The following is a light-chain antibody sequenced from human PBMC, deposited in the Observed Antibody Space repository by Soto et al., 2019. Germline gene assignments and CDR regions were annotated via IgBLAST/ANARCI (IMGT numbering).Light chain of an antibody. Sequence: QSALAQPASVSGSPGQSITISCSGTSSDIGTYDHVAWFQQSPGKTPKLMIYSVSNRPSGVSYRFSGSKSGNTASLTISGLQAEDEADYYCISYTVSRSYVFGTGTKVTVL. CDR1: SSDIGTYDH. J-gene: IGLJ1*01. V-gene: IGLV2-14*01. CDR2: SVS. CDR3: ISYTVSRSYV.